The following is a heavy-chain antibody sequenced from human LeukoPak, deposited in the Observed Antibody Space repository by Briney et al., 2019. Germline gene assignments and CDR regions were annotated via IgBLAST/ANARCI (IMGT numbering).Heavy chain of an antibody. J-gene: IGHJ3*02. CDR1: GGSISSYY. CDR3: ARDATVTPPASFDI. V-gene: IGHV4-4*07. D-gene: IGHD4-17*01. Sequence: SETLSLTCTVSGGSISSYYWSWIRQPAGKGLEWIGRIYTSGSTNYNPSLESRVTMSVDTSKNQFSLKLSSVTAADTAVYYCARDATVTPPASFDIWGQGTMVTVSS. CDR2: IYTSGST.